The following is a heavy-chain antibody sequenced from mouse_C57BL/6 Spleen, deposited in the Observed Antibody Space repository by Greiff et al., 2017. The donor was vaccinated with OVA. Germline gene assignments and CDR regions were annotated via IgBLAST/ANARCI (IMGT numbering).Heavy chain of an antibody. D-gene: IGHD4-1*01. J-gene: IGHJ3*01. CDR1: GYTFTSYD. CDR3: STGAWFAY. Sequence: VQLQQSGPELVKPGASVKLSCKASGYTFTSYDINWVKQRPGQGLEWIGWIYPRDGSTKYTEKFKGKATLTVDTSSITAYMELHSLTSEDSAVYFCSTGAWFAYWGQGTLVTVSA. V-gene: IGHV1-85*01. CDR2: IYPRDGST.